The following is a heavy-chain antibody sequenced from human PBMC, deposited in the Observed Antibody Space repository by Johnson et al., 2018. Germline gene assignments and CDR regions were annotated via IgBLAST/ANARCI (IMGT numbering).Heavy chain of an antibody. CDR3: ARVGTNDVFDI. V-gene: IGHV3-49*05. Sequence: VQLVESGGGLVKPGLSLRLSCAASGFSFGDYAMSWFRQASEKGLEWVGFIRSKAYGGTTESAASVMGRFSISRDNSKSTLYLQMDSLRVEDMSVYYCARVGTNDVFDIWGQGAVVTVSS. CDR1: GFSFGDYA. D-gene: IGHD1-14*01. J-gene: IGHJ3*02. CDR2: IRSKAYGGTT.